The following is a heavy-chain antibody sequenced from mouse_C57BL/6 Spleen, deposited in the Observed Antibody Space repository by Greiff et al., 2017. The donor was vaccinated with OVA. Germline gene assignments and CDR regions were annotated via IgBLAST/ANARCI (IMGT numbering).Heavy chain of an antibody. CDR1: GYTFTDYN. CDR2: INPNNGGT. Sequence: LVKPGASVKMSCKASGYTFTDYNMHWVKQSHGKSLEWIGYINPNNGGTSYNQKFKGKATLTVNKSSSTAYMELRSLTSEDSAVYYCATGTYYFDYWGQGTTLTVSS. J-gene: IGHJ2*01. V-gene: IGHV1-22*01. D-gene: IGHD4-1*01. CDR3: ATGTYYFDY.